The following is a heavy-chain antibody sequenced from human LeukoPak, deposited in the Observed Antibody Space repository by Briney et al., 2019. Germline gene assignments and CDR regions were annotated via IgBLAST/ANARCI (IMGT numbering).Heavy chain of an antibody. J-gene: IGHJ3*02. CDR2: ISGSGGST. Sequence: GGSLRLSCAASGFTLSSYAMSCVPHAPGKGLEWVLAISGSGGSTSYADSAKGRFTISRDNSKNTLYLQMNSLRAEDTAVYYCAKDWYYYDRSGRKNDAFDIWGQGTMVTVSS. V-gene: IGHV3-23*01. CDR3: AKDWYYYDRSGRKNDAFDI. D-gene: IGHD3-22*01. CDR1: GFTLSSYA.